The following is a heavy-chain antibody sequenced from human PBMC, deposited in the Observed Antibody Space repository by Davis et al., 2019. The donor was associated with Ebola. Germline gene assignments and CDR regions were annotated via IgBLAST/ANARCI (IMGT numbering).Heavy chain of an antibody. J-gene: IGHJ5*02. CDR2: ISAYNGNT. CDR1: GYTFTRYG. V-gene: IGHV1-18*01. Sequence: AASVKVSCKASGYTFTRYGISWVRQAPGQGLEWMGWISAYNGNTNYAQNLQGRVTMTTDTSTSTAYMEVRSLRYDDTAVYYCARAVTMFLPSGWFDPWGQGTLVTVSS. D-gene: IGHD3-10*02. CDR3: ARAVTMFLPSGWFDP.